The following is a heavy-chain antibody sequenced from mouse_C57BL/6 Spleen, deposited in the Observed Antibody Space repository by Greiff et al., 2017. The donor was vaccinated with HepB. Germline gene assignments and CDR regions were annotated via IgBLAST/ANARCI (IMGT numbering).Heavy chain of an antibody. CDR1: GYTFTDYN. CDR3: ADDYYGSSYVWYFDV. J-gene: IGHJ1*03. Sequence: VQLQQSGPELVKPGASVKMSCKASGYTFTDYNMHWVKQSHGKSLEWIGYINPNNGGTSYNQKFKGKATLTVNKSSSTAYMELRSLTSEDSAVYYCADDYYGSSYVWYFDVWGTGTTVTVSS. D-gene: IGHD1-1*01. CDR2: INPNNGGT. V-gene: IGHV1-22*01.